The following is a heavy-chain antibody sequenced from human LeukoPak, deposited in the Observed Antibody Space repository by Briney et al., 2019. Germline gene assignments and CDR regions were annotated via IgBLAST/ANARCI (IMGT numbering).Heavy chain of an antibody. V-gene: IGHV4-59*01. CDR1: GGSISSYY. J-gene: IGHJ4*02. CDR2: IYYSGST. CDR3: ARGPVGPTIPFDY. D-gene: IGHD1-26*01. Sequence: PSETLSLTCTVSGGSISSYYWSWIRQPPGEGLEWIGYIYYSGSTNYNPSLKSRVTMSVDTSKNQFSLKLSSVTAADTAGYYCARGPVGPTIPFDYGGQGTLSPSHQ.